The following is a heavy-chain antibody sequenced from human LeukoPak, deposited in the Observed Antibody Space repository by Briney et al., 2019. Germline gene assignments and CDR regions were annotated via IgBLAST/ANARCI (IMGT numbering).Heavy chain of an antibody. Sequence: GGSLRLSCAASGFTFSNAWMSWVRQAPGKGLEWVGRIKSKTDGGTIDYAAPVKGRFTISRDDSKNTLYLQMNSLRAEDTAVYYCAKVRWDHRELLLALDYWGQGTLVTVSS. CDR1: GFTFSNAW. CDR2: IKSKTDGGTI. V-gene: IGHV3-15*01. D-gene: IGHD1-26*01. CDR3: AKVRWDHRELLLALDY. J-gene: IGHJ4*02.